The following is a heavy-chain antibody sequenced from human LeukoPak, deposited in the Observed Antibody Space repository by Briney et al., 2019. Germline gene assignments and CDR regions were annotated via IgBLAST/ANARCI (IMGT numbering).Heavy chain of an antibody. Sequence: GGSLRLSCAASGFTFSSYSMNWVRQAPGKGLEWVSAISGSGGSTYYADSVKGRFTISRDNSKNTLYLQMNSLRAEDTAVYYCANSDFGGQYYFDYWGQGTLVTVSS. CDR3: ANSDFGGQYYFDY. V-gene: IGHV3-23*01. D-gene: IGHD3-16*01. CDR1: GFTFSSYS. CDR2: ISGSGGST. J-gene: IGHJ4*02.